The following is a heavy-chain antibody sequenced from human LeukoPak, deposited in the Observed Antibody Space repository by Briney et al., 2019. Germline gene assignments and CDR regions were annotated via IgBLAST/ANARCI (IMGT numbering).Heavy chain of an antibody. J-gene: IGHJ6*02. V-gene: IGHV1-2*02. D-gene: IGHD6-19*01. CDR3: ARESGDSSGWYRYGMDV. Sequence: ASVKVSCKASGYTLTGYYMHWVRQAPGQGLEWVGWINPNSGGTNFAQKFQSRVTMTRDTSISTAYMELSRLRSDDTAVYYCARESGDSSGWYRYGMDVWGQGTTVTVSS. CDR1: GYTLTGYY. CDR2: INPNSGGT.